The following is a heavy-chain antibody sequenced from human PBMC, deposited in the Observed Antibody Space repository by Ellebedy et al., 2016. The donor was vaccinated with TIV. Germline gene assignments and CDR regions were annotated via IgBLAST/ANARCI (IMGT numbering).Heavy chain of an antibody. CDR1: GFSFETHG. CDR2: IWNDGSNK. J-gene: IGHJ4*02. D-gene: IGHD5-18*01. Sequence: GGSLRLSCAISGFSFETHGMHWVRQAPGKGLEWVAVIWNDGSNKYYADSVKGRFTISRDNSKNTLYLEMNSLRVEDSAVYYCAREGLTSYGYGYWGQGTRVTVSS. V-gene: IGHV3-33*08. CDR3: AREGLTSYGYGY.